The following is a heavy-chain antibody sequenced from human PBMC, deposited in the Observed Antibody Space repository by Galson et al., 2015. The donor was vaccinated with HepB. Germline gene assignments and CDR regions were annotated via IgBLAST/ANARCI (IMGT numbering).Heavy chain of an antibody. CDR2: ISSSSSTI. CDR3: ARDPPLSIAAAGHGYFDY. J-gene: IGHJ4*02. Sequence: SLRLSCAASGFTFSSYSMNWVRQAPGKGLEWVSYISSSSSTIYYADSVKGRFTISRDNAKNSLYLQMNSLRAKDTAVYYCARDPPLSIAAAGHGYFDYWGQGTLVTVSS. D-gene: IGHD6-13*01. V-gene: IGHV3-48*04. CDR1: GFTFSSYS.